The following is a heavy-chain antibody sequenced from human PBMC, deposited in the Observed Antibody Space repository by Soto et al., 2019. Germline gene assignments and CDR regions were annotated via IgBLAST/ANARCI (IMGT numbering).Heavy chain of an antibody. J-gene: IGHJ4*02. CDR3: ARGGYSYGQSPNDDY. D-gene: IGHD5-18*01. Sequence: EVQLVESGGGLVQPGGSLRLSCAASGFTFSSYEMNWVRQAPGKGLEWVSYISSSGSTIYYADSVKGRFTISRDNAKNSLYLQMNSLRAEDTAVYYCARGGYSYGQSPNDDYWGQGTLVTVSS. CDR2: ISSSGSTI. CDR1: GFTFSSYE. V-gene: IGHV3-48*03.